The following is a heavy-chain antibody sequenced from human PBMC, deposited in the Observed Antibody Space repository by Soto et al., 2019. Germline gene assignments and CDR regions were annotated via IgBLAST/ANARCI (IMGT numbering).Heavy chain of an antibody. CDR2: IKSKTDGGTT. V-gene: IGHV3-15*07. CDR3: TTGVVGPDTGVDY. CDR1: GFTFSNAW. J-gene: IGHJ4*02. D-gene: IGHD2-21*01. Sequence: EVQLVESGGGLVKPGGSLRLSCAASGFTFSNAWMNWVRQAPGKGLEWVGRIKSKTDGGTTDYAAPVKGRFTISRDDSKNTLYLQMDSLKTEDTAVYYCTTGVVGPDTGVDYWGQGTLVTVSS.